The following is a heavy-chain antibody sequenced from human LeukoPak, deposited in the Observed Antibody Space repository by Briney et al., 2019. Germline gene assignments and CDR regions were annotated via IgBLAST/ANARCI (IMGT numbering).Heavy chain of an antibody. CDR3: ARGMVNCSGGSCYFWFDP. Sequence: SETLSLTCAAYGGSFSGYYWSWIRQPPGKGLEWIGEINHSGSTNYNPSLKSRVTISVDTSKNQFSLKLSSVTAADTAVYYRARGMVNCSGGSCYFWFDPWGQGTLVTVSS. J-gene: IGHJ5*02. CDR2: INHSGST. V-gene: IGHV4-34*01. CDR1: GGSFSGYY. D-gene: IGHD2-15*01.